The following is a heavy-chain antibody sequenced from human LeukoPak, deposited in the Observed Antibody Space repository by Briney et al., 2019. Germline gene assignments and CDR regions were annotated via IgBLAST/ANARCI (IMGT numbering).Heavy chain of an antibody. V-gene: IGHV5-51*01. CDR1: GYSFSNYW. D-gene: IGHD1-26*01. J-gene: IGHJ2*01. CDR3: ARMGSYWYFDL. Sequence: GESLKISCKASGYSFSNYWIGWGRPMPGKGLEWMGIIYPGDSDAKYSPSFQGQVTISADKSITTAYLQWSSLKASDTAIYYCARMGSYWYFDLWGRGTLVTVSS. CDR2: IYPGDSDA.